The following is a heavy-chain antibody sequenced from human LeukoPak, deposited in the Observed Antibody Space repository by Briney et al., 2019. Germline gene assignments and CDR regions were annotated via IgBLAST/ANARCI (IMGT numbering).Heavy chain of an antibody. J-gene: IGHJ4*02. V-gene: IGHV3-7*01. CDR2: IKQDGSEK. D-gene: IGHD3-22*01. CDR3: AGDRHGDSSEFEYYFDY. Sequence: QPGGSLRLSCAASGFTFSSYWMSWVRQAPGKGLEWVANIKQDGSEKYYVDSVKGRFTISRDNAKNSLYLQMNSLRAEDTAVYYCAGDRHGDSSEFEYYFDYWGQGTLVTVSS. CDR1: GFTFSSYW.